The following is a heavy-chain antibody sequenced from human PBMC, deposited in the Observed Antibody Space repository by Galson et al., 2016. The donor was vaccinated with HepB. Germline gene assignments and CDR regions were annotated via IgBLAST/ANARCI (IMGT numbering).Heavy chain of an antibody. Sequence: SLRLSCAVSGFTFRSYWMSWVRQAPGRGLEWVANIKQDGSEKYYLDSVKGRFTISRDNSKNTLYLQMNSLRAEDTAVYYCATMDYNANSAYWGQGTLVTVSS. CDR2: IKQDGSEK. J-gene: IGHJ4*02. CDR1: GFTFRSYW. CDR3: ATMDYNANSAY. V-gene: IGHV3-7*03. D-gene: IGHD4-11*01.